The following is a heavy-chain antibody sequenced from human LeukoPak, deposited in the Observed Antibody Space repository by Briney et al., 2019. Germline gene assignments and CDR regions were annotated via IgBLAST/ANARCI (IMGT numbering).Heavy chain of an antibody. Sequence: GRSLRLSCAASGFTFDDYAMHWVRQAPGKGLEWVSGISWNSGSIGYADSVKGRFTISRDNAKNSLYLQMNSLRAEDTALYYCAKADGDYYDSSGYFRWGQGTLVTVSS. CDR3: AKADGDYYDSSGYFR. V-gene: IGHV3-9*01. CDR1: GFTFDDYA. J-gene: IGHJ4*02. CDR2: ISWNSGSI. D-gene: IGHD3-22*01.